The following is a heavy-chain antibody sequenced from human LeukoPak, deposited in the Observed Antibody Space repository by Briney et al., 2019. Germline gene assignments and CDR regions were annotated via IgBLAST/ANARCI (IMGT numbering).Heavy chain of an antibody. J-gene: IGHJ3*02. D-gene: IGHD5-18*01. Sequence: SETLSLTCTVSGGSISSYSWSWIRQPPGKGLEWIGSIYYSGSTYYNPSLKSRVTISVDTSKNQFSLKLSSVTAADTAVYYCARTGYSYGWMGAFDIWGQGTMVTVSS. V-gene: IGHV4-59*01. CDR1: GGSISSYS. CDR3: ARTGYSYGWMGAFDI. CDR2: IYYSGST.